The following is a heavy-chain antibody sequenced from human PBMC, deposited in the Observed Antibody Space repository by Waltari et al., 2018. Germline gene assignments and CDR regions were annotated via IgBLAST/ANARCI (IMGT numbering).Heavy chain of an antibody. CDR3: ARGSVGATWHY. J-gene: IGHJ4*02. CDR1: GCSISSSSYY. CDR2: IYYSGST. Sequence: QLQLQESGPGLVKPSETLSLTCTVSGCSISSSSYYWGWIRQPPGKGREWIGSIYYSGSTCYNPSLKSRVTISVDTSKTQFSLKLSSVTAADTAVYYCARGSVGATWHYWGQGTLVTVSS. D-gene: IGHD1-26*01. V-gene: IGHV4-39*07.